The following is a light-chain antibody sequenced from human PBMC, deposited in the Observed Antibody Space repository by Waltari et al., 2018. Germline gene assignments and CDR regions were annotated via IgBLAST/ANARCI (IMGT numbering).Light chain of an antibody. V-gene: IGLV2-11*01. J-gene: IGLJ2*01. CDR3: CSFAAGNTVI. Sequence: QSALTQPRSVSGSPGQSVTISCTGTSSDVGGYNSVSWYQQDPGKDPKLLIFDVSERPSGVSDRFSGSKSGNTASLTISGLQAEDEADYHCCSFAAGNTVIFGGGTKLTVV. CDR2: DVS. CDR1: SSDVGGYNS.